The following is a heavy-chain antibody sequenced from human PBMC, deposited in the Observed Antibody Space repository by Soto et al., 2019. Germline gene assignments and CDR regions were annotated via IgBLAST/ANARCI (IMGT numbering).Heavy chain of an antibody. CDR2: ISASGRST. Sequence: EEQVLESGGGLVQRGGFLRLCCAASGFSFGSYVMTWVRQAPGKGLEWVSGISASGRSTYYADSVKGRFTVSRDNSKNTLYLDMNNLRVEDTAVYFCTRPLAYHMPSFWYFDLCGRGTLVTVSP. CDR1: GFSFGSYV. V-gene: IGHV3-23*01. D-gene: IGHD2-2*01. CDR3: TRPLAYHMPSFWYFDL. J-gene: IGHJ2*01.